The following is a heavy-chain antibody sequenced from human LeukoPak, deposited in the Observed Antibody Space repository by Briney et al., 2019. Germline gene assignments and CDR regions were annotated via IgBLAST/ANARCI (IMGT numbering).Heavy chain of an antibody. V-gene: IGHV3-23*01. Sequence: GFTXSSXXXXWVXQAPGKXXXXXSAISGSGGSTYYADSVKGRFTISRDNSKNTLYLQMNSLRAEDTAVYYCAKSEEVVTTYFDYWGQGTLVTVSS. CDR2: ISGSGGST. D-gene: IGHD3-22*01. J-gene: IGHJ4*02. CDR3: AKSEEVVTTYFDY. CDR1: GFTXSSXX.